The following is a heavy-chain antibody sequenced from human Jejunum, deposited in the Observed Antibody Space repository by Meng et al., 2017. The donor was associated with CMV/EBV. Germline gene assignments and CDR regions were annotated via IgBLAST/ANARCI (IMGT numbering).Heavy chain of an antibody. CDR2: ISHTGST. CDR1: GGALTGSY. CDR3: ARAGVAGHYFLLGLAV. V-gene: IGHV4-34*01. Sequence: GGALTGSYWSWSRQSPEKGLEWIGEISHTGSTNYNPSLRSRVLLSVGTSTNQISLKLRSLTAADAAVYYCARAGVAGHYFLLGLAVWGQGTQVTVSS. D-gene: IGHD2/OR15-2a*01. J-gene: IGHJ4*02.